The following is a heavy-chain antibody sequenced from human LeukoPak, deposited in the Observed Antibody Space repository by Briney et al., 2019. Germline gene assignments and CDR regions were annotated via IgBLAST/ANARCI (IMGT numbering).Heavy chain of an antibody. Sequence: GESLKISCKGSGYSFTSYWIGWVRQMPGKGLEWMGIIYPGDSDTRYSPSFQGQVTISADKSISTAYLQWSSLKASDTAMYYCALAPITMVRVEPDAFDIWGQGTMVTVSS. J-gene: IGHJ3*02. CDR3: ALAPITMVRVEPDAFDI. CDR1: GYSFTSYW. D-gene: IGHD3-10*01. CDR2: IYPGDSDT. V-gene: IGHV5-51*01.